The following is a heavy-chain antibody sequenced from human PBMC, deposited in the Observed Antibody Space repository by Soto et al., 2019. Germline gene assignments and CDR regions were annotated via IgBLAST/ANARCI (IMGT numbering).Heavy chain of an antibody. D-gene: IGHD2-15*01. CDR2: TYYRSKWTN. J-gene: IGHJ4*02. CDR1: GDSVSSTSAS. CDR3: VRGYSSSFDY. Sequence: SQTLSLTCAISGDSVSSTSASWNWIRQSPSRGLEWLGRTYYRSKWTNDYAVSVRSRITVNPDTSKNQFSLQLSSVTPEDTAMYYCVRGYSSSFDYWGQGTLVTVSS. V-gene: IGHV6-1*01.